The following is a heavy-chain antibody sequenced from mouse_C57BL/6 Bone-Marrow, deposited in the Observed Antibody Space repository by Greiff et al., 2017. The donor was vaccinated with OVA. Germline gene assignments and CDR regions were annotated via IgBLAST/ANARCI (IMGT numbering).Heavy chain of an antibody. CDR3: ARPRSNYVTHAMDY. D-gene: IGHD2-5*01. J-gene: IGHJ4*01. CDR2: ISSGSSTI. CDR1: GFTFSDYG. V-gene: IGHV5-17*01. Sequence: DVMLVESGGGLVKPGGSLKLSCAASGFTFSDYGMHWVRQAPEKGLEWVAYISSGSSTIYYADTVKGRFTISRDNAKNTLFLQMTSLRSEDTAMYYCARPRSNYVTHAMDYWGQGTSVTVSS.